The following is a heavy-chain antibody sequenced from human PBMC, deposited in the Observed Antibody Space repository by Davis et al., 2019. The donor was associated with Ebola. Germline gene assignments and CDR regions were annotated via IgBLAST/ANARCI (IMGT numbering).Heavy chain of an antibody. Sequence: GESLKISCKNSGYGFTNYWIGWVRQMPGKGLEWMGIIYPGDSDTRYSPSFQGQVTISVDKSISTAYLQWNSLKASDTAMYYCASSDFWSGYYNHYYMDVWGKGTTVTVSS. V-gene: IGHV5-51*01. D-gene: IGHD3-3*01. CDR3: ASSDFWSGYYNHYYMDV. CDR2: IYPGDSDT. CDR1: GYGFTNYW. J-gene: IGHJ6*03.